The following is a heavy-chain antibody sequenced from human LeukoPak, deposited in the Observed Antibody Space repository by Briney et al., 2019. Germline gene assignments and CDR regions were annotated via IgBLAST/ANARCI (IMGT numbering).Heavy chain of an antibody. CDR3: ARTRGYCSRTSCYQVADY. Sequence: GASVQVSCKASGYTFTSYDINWVRQATGQGLEWMGWMNPNSGNTGYAQKFQGRVTMTRNTSISTAYMELSSLRSEDTAVYYCARTRGYCSRTSCYQVADYWGQGTLVTVSS. J-gene: IGHJ4*02. V-gene: IGHV1-8*01. CDR2: MNPNSGNT. CDR1: GYTFTSYD. D-gene: IGHD2-2*01.